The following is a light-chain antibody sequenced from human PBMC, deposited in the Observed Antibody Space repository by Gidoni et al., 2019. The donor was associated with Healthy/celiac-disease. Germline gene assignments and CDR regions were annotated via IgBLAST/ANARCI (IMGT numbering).Light chain of an antibody. Sequence: DIQMTQSPSTLSASVGDRVTITCRASQSISSWLAWYQQKPGKAPKLLIYKASSLESGVPSRFSGSGSGTEFTLTISSLQPDDFATYYCQHLRTFXQXTKVEIK. J-gene: IGKJ1*01. CDR2: KAS. CDR1: QSISSW. V-gene: IGKV1-5*03. CDR3: QHLRT.